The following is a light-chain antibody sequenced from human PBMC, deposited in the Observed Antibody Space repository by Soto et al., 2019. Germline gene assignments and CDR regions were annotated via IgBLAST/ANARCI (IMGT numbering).Light chain of an antibody. J-gene: IGLJ1*01. Sequence: QSVLTQPASVSGSPGQSITISCTGTSSDVGGYNFVTWYQQHRGEAPKLMIHDVSSRASGVPTRFSGSKSGTTASLTISGLQAEDEADYYCSSYASSTSYVFGTGTKVTVL. CDR1: SSDVGGYNF. CDR2: DVS. CDR3: SSYASSTSYV. V-gene: IGLV2-14*03.